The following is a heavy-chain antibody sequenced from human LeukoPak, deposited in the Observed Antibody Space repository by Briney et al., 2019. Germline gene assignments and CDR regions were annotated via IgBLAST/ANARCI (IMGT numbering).Heavy chain of an antibody. Sequence: GTSVKVSCKASGFTFTSSAVQWVRQARGQRLEWIGWIVVGSGNTNYAQKFQERVTITRDMSTSLVYMELSSLRSEDTAVYYCAAEAAYYYDSRDAFDVWGHGTMVTVSS. CDR2: IVVGSGNT. V-gene: IGHV1-58*01. J-gene: IGHJ3*01. D-gene: IGHD3-22*01. CDR1: GFTFTSSA. CDR3: AAEAAYYYDSRDAFDV.